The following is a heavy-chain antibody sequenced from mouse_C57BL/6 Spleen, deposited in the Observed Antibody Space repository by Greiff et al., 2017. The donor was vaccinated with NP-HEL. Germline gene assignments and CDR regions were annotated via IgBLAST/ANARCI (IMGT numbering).Heavy chain of an antibody. D-gene: IGHD1-1*01. CDR1: GYAFTNYL. CDR3: ARSFITTVEGNYFDY. V-gene: IGHV1-54*01. CDR2: INPGSGGT. J-gene: IGHJ2*01. Sequence: VQLQQSGAELVRPGTSVKVSCKASGYAFTNYLIEWVKQRPGQGLEWIGVINPGSGGTNYNEKFKGKATLTADKSSSTAYMQLSSLTSEDSAVYFCARSFITTVEGNYFDYWGQGTTLTVSS.